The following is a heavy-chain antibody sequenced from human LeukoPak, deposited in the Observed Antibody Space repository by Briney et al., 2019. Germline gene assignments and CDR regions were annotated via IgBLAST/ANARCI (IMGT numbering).Heavy chain of an antibody. V-gene: IGHV1-69*06. J-gene: IGHJ3*02. Sequence: GDSVKVSFKASGGTFSSYAISWVRQAPGQGLEWMGGIIPIFGAANHAQKFQGRVTITADKSTSTAYMELSSLRSEDTAVYYCARERKPGDGAFDIWGQGTMVTVSS. D-gene: IGHD3-16*01. CDR3: ARERKPGDGAFDI. CDR2: IIPIFGAA. CDR1: GGTFSSYA.